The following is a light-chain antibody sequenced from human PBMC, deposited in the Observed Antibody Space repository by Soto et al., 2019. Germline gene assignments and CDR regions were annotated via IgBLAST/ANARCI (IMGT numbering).Light chain of an antibody. Sequence: SVLTQPPPLSGSPGLSVTFSSLGNSSDIGSYNRVSWYQQSPGTAPKLIIYEVTNRPSGVAGRFSGSKSGNTASLTISGLQAEDEADYYCTSYTTRTALVFGGGTKVTVL. J-gene: IGLJ3*02. CDR3: TSYTTRTALV. V-gene: IGLV2-18*02. CDR1: SSDIGSYNR. CDR2: EVT.